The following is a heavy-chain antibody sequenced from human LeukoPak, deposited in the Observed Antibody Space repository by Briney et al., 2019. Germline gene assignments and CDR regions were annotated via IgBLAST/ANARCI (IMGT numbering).Heavy chain of an antibody. V-gene: IGHV3-23*01. D-gene: IGHD3-10*01. J-gene: IGHJ3*02. CDR1: GFAFITYA. CDR3: AKSRSGLNDAFDI. CDR2: LSGTGGGT. Sequence: PGGSLRLSCAASGFAFITYAMSWVRQTPGKGLEWVSGLSGTGGGTYYADSVKGRFTISRDNSKNTLYLQMNSLRAEDTAVYYCAKSRSGLNDAFDIWGQGTVVTVSS.